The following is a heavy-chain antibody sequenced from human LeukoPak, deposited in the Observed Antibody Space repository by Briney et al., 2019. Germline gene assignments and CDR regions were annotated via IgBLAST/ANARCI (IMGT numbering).Heavy chain of an antibody. J-gene: IGHJ4*02. V-gene: IGHV4-59*08. CDR3: ARTGSGSYDLDY. CDR2: IYSSGST. Sequence: PSETLSLTCSVSGGSISSYYWSWIRQPPGKGVEWIGYIYSSGSTNYNPSLKSRVTISIDTSKNQFSLKLSSVTAADTAVYYCARTGSGSYDLDYWGQGTLVTVSS. D-gene: IGHD1-26*01. CDR1: GGSISSYY.